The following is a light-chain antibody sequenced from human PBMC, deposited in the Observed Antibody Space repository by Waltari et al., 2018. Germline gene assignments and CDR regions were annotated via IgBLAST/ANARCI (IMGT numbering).Light chain of an antibody. CDR2: GAS. CDR3: QQYGTSPRT. V-gene: IGKV3-20*01. CDR1: QSISSSY. J-gene: IGKJ2*01. Sequence: EMVLTQSPVTLSLSPGERAILSCRASQSISSSYLTWFQQKPGQAPRLLIYGASTRATGIPDRFSGAGSGTNFTLTISRLEPEDFAVYYCQQYGTSPRTFGLGTKLEIK.